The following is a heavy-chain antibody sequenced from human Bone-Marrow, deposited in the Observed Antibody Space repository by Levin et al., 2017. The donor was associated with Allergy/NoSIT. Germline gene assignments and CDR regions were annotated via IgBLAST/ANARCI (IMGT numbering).Heavy chain of an antibody. V-gene: IGHV4-39*07. D-gene: IGHD1-14*01. J-gene: IGHJ4*02. CDR2: IYYIGTT. Sequence: SQTLSLTCTVSGGSISRSPYYWVWIRQPPGKGLEWIGSIYYIGTTYHNPSLKTRVTISVDTSKNQFSLKLTSVTAADTAVYYCAREGTPQSWDYWGQGSLVRVSS. CDR3: AREGTPQSWDY. CDR1: GGSISRSPYY.